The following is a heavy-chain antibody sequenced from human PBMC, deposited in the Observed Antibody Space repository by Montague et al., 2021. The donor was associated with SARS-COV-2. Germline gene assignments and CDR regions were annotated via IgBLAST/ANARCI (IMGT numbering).Heavy chain of an antibody. CDR2: IYYSGNT. CDR1: GGFISSYN. Sequence: SETLSLTCTVSGGFISSYNWSWIRQPLGKGLECIGYIYYSGNTNYNPSLKSRVTISVDASKSQFSLKLSSVTAADTAVYYCAGLQGDGSLYGMDVWGQGTTVTVSS. D-gene: IGHD5-24*01. CDR3: AGLQGDGSLYGMDV. V-gene: IGHV4-59*01. J-gene: IGHJ6*02.